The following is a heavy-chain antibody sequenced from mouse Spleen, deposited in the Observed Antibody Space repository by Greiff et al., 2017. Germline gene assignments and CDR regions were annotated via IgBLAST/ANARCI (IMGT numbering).Heavy chain of an antibody. D-gene: IGHD1-1*01. CDR1: GFNIKDTY. V-gene: IGHV14-3*02. Sequence: EVQGVESGAELVKPGASVKLSCTASGFNIKDTYMHWVKQRPEQGLEWIGRIDPANGNTKYDPKFQGKATITADTSSNTAYLQLSSLTSEDTAVYYCATSYYYGSSVWYFDVWGAGTTVTVSS. CDR3: ATSYYYGSSVWYFDV. J-gene: IGHJ1*01. CDR2: IDPANGNT.